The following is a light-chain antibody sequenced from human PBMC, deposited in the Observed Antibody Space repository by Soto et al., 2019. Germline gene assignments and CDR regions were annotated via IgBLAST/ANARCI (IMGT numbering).Light chain of an antibody. CDR1: QSVRSSY. CDR2: GAS. V-gene: IGKV3-20*01. CDR3: QQYGSSPRT. Sequence: EIVLTPSPGTLSLSPGERATLSCSAGQSVRSSYVAWYQQKPGQAPRLLIYGASSRATGIPDRFSGSGSGTDFTLTISRLEPEDFAVYYCQQYGSSPRTFGQGTKVDIK. J-gene: IGKJ1*01.